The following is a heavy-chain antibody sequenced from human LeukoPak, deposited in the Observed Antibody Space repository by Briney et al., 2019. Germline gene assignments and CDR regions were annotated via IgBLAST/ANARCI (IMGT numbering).Heavy chain of an antibody. V-gene: IGHV3-33*01. J-gene: IGHJ2*01. CDR1: GFTFSSYG. CDR2: IWYDGSKD. CDR3: ARGLGILGYFDL. D-gene: IGHD7-27*01. Sequence: PGGSLRLSCAASGFTFSSYGMHWVREAPGKGLEWLAVIWYDGSKDYYADSVKGRFAISRDNSNNTLYLQMDSLRAEDTAVYYCARGLGILGYFDLWGRGTLVTVSS.